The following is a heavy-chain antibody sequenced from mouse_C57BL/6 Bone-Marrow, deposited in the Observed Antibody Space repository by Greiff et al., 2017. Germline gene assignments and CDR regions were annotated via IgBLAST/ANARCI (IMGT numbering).Heavy chain of an antibody. Sequence: EVQLVESGGGLVKPGGSLKLSCAASGFTFSSYAMSWVRQTPEKRLEWVATISDGGSYTYYPDNVKGRFTISRDNAKNNLYLQMSHLKSEDTAMYYCARSGGATDYFDYWGQGTTLTVSS. D-gene: IGHD1-1*01. CDR2: ISDGGSYT. CDR1: GFTFSSYA. CDR3: ARSGGATDYFDY. J-gene: IGHJ2*01. V-gene: IGHV5-4*01.